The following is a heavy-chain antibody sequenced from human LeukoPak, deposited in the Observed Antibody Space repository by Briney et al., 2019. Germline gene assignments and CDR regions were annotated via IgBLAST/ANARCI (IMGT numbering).Heavy chain of an antibody. J-gene: IGHJ5*02. D-gene: IGHD5-24*01. CDR3: ARDRRDGYNYNWFDP. V-gene: IGHV4-59*01. CDR1: GGSISSYY. Sequence: SETLSLTCTVSGGSISSYYWSWLRQPPGKGLEWIGYIYYSGSTNYNPSLKSRVTISVDTSKNQFSLKLSSVTAADTAVYYCARDRRDGYNYNWFDPWGQGTLVTVSS. CDR2: IYYSGST.